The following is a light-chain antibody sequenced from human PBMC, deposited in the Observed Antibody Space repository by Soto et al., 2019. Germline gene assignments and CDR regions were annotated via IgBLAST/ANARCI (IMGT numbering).Light chain of an antibody. CDR1: SSNIGSNT. Sequence: QTVVTQPPSASGTPGQRFTISCSGSSSNIGSNTVNWYQQLPGTAPKLLIYSNNQRPSGVPDRFSGSKSGTSASLAISGLQSEDEADYYCAAWDDSLNGYVFGTGTKVTVL. J-gene: IGLJ1*01. V-gene: IGLV1-44*01. CDR3: AAWDDSLNGYV. CDR2: SNN.